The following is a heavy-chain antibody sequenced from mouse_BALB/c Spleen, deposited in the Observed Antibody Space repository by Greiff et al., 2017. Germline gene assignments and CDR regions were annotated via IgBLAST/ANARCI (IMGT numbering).Heavy chain of an antibody. CDR1: GFTFSDYY. CDR3: ARGVWLRRAMDY. CDR2: ISDGGSYT. D-gene: IGHD2-2*01. V-gene: IGHV5-4*02. J-gene: IGHJ4*01. Sequence: EVKLVESGGGLVKPGGSLKLSCAASGFTFSDYYMYWVRQTPEKRLEWVATISDGGSYTYYPDSVKGRCTISRDNAKNNLYLQMSSLKSEDTAMYYCARGVWLRRAMDYWGQGTSVTVSS.